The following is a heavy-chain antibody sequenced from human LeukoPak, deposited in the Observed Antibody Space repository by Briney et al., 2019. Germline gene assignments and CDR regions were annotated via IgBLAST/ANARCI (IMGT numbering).Heavy chain of an antibody. D-gene: IGHD1-26*01. CDR1: GFIFSNYG. V-gene: IGHV3-23*01. CDR3: AKDRDGGSATTAKGFDY. Sequence: GGSLRLSCAASGFIFSNYGMSWVRQAPGKGLEWDSGISTSGGRTYYADSVKGRFTISRDNSKNTLYLQMNSLGAEDTAIYYCAKDRDGGSATTAKGFDYWAQGTRVTVSS. CDR2: ISTSGGRT. J-gene: IGHJ4*02.